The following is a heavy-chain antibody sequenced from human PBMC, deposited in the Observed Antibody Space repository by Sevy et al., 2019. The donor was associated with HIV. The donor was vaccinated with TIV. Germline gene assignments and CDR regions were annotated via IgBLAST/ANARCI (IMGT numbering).Heavy chain of an antibody. Sequence: GGSLRLSCAASGFTFTTYAMTWVRQAPGKGLQWVSAISGSGGSTYYADSVEGRFTISRDNSKSTLYLQMNSLRPEDTAVYYCAKRYSGTMAPRYFYYGLDVWGQGTTVTVSS. V-gene: IGHV3-23*01. CDR3: AKRYSGTMAPRYFYYGLDV. CDR1: GFTFTTYA. D-gene: IGHD5-12*01. J-gene: IGHJ6*02. CDR2: ISGSGGST.